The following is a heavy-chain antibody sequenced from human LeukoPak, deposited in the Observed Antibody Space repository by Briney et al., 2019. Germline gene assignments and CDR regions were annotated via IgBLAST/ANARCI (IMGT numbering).Heavy chain of an antibody. Sequence: GGSLRLSCAASGLTFSGYWMHWVRQAPGKGLVWVSRINSDGYSITYADSVKGRFTISRDNAKNTLYLQMNSLRVEDTAVYYCARDSGGYYDRSPTFDYWGQGTLVTVSS. CDR3: ARDSGGYYDRSPTFDY. J-gene: IGHJ4*02. D-gene: IGHD3-22*01. CDR1: GLTFSGYW. V-gene: IGHV3-74*03. CDR2: INSDGYSI.